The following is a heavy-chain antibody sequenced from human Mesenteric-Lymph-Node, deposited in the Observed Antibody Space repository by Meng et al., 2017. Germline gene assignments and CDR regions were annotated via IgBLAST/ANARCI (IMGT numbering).Heavy chain of an antibody. CDR1: GGSISSYY. CDR2: INHSGST. J-gene: IGHJ4*02. CDR3: AVDRFGELFVLDY. V-gene: IGHV4-34*01. Sequence: SETLSLTCTVSGGSISSYYWSWIRQPPGKGLEWIGEINHSGSTNYIPSLESRVTISIDTSKSQFSLKLSSVTAADTAVYYCAVDRFGELFVLDYWGQGPLVTVSS. D-gene: IGHD3-10*01.